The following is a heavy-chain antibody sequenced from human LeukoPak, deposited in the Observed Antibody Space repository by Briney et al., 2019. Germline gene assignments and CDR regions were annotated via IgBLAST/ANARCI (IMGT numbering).Heavy chain of an antibody. Sequence: ASVKVSCKASGYTFTSYDINWVRQATGQGLEWMGWMNPNSGNTGYAQKFQGRVTMTRDTSISTAYMELSRLRSDDTAVYYCARGTGYSYENAFDIWGQGTMVTVSS. V-gene: IGHV1-8*01. CDR2: MNPNSGNT. D-gene: IGHD5-18*01. CDR3: ARGTGYSYENAFDI. J-gene: IGHJ3*02. CDR1: GYTFTSYD.